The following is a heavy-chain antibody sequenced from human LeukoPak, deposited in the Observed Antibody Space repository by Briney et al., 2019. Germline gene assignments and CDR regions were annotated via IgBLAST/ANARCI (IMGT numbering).Heavy chain of an antibody. Sequence: PGGSLRLSCAASGFTFTDYWMSWVRQAPGKGLEWVANIKRDGSEKYYVDSVKGRFTISRDNAKNSLYLQMNSLRAKDTAVYYCARDISGYDFDYWGQGTLVTVSS. CDR3: ARDISGYDFDY. V-gene: IGHV3-7*01. D-gene: IGHD5-12*01. CDR1: GFTFTDYW. J-gene: IGHJ4*02. CDR2: IKRDGSEK.